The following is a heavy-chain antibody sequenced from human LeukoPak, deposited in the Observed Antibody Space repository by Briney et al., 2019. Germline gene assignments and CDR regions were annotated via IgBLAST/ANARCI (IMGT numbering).Heavy chain of an antibody. D-gene: IGHD3-16*02. V-gene: IGHV4-4*07. CDR2: IYTSGST. J-gene: IGHJ4*02. CDR1: GGSISSYY. CDR3: ARDRTFGGVIVHHY. Sequence: PSETLSLTCTVSGGSISSYYWSWIRQPAGKGLEWIGRIYTSGSTNYNPSLKSRVTMSVDTSKNQFSLKLSSVTAADTAVYYCARDRTFGGVIVHHYWGQGTVVTVSS.